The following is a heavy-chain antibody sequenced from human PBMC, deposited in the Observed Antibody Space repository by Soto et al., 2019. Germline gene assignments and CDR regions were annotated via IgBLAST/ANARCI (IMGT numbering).Heavy chain of an antibody. Sequence: ASVKVSCKASGYTFTGYYMHWLRQAPGQGLEWMGWINPNSGGTNYAQKFQGRVTMTRDTSTSTAYMELRSLRSDDTAVYYCVRESQSGSTVYFQYWGQGTLVTVSS. D-gene: IGHD4-17*01. V-gene: IGHV1-2*02. J-gene: IGHJ1*01. CDR2: INPNSGGT. CDR1: GYTFTGYY. CDR3: VRESQSGSTVYFQY.